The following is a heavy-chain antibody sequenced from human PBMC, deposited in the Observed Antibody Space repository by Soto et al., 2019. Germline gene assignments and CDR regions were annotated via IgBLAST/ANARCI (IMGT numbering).Heavy chain of an antibody. Sequence: GGSLRLSCAASGFTVSSNYMSWVRQAPGKGLEWVSVIYSGGSTYYADSVKGRFTISRDNSKNTLYLQMNSLRAEDTAVYYCARSTYDYIWGSYRLTNFDYWGQGTLVTVSS. CDR1: GFTVSSNY. J-gene: IGHJ4*02. CDR3: ARSTYDYIWGSYRLTNFDY. V-gene: IGHV3-66*01. CDR2: IYSGGST. D-gene: IGHD3-16*02.